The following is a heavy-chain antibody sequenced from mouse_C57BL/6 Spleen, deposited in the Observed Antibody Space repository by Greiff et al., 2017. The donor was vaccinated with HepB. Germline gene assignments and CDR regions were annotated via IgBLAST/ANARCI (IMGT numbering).Heavy chain of an antibody. CDR1: GYTFTDYY. Sequence: EVQLQQSGPELVKPGASVKISCKASGYTFTDYYMNWVKQSHGKSLEWIGDINPNNGGTSYNQTFKGKATLIVDKSSSTAYMELRSLTSEDSAVYYCARSDYWGQGTTLTVSS. CDR2: INPNNGGT. J-gene: IGHJ2*01. V-gene: IGHV1-26*01. CDR3: ARSDY.